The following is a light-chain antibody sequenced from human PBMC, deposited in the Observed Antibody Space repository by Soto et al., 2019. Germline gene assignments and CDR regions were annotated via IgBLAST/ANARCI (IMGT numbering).Light chain of an antibody. V-gene: IGKV3-20*01. Sequence: EIVLTQSPGTLSVSPGERATLSCRASQSVSSRYVAWYQQKPGQAPRLLIYAASCRATGIPDRFSGSGSGTDFTLTISRLEPEDFGVYHCQQYGTSPWTFGQGTKVEIK. CDR3: QQYGTSPWT. J-gene: IGKJ1*01. CDR2: AAS. CDR1: QSVSSRY.